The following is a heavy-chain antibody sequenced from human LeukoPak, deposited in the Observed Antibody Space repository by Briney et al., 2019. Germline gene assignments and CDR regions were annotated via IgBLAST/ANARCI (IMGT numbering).Heavy chain of an antibody. D-gene: IGHD6-13*01. V-gene: IGHV3-33*06. CDR2: IWYDGSNK. Sequence: PGGSLRLSCGASGFTFRNYGMHWVRQAPGKGLEWVATIWYDGSNKYYADSVKGRFTISRDNSKNMVYLQMNSLRAEDTAVYYCAKGGLAAAGINYWGQGTLVTVS. CDR1: GFTFRNYG. J-gene: IGHJ4*02. CDR3: AKGGLAAAGINY.